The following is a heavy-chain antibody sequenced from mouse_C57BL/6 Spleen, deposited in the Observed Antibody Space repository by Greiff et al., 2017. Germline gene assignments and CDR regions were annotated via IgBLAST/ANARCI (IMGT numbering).Heavy chain of an antibody. CDR3: ARRGYDYAWFAY. V-gene: IGHV5-12*01. D-gene: IGHD2-4*01. Sequence: EVKLVESGGGLVQPGGSLKLSCAASGFTFSDYYMYWVRQTPEKRLEWVAYISNGGGSTYYPDTVKGRFTISRDNAKNTLYLQRSRLKSDDTAMYYCARRGYDYAWFAYWGQGTLVTVSA. CDR1: GFTFSDYY. J-gene: IGHJ3*01. CDR2: ISNGGGST.